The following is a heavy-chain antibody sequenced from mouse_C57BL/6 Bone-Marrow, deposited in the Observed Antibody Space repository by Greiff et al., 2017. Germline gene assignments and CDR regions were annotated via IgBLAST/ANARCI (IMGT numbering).Heavy chain of an antibody. CDR3: TREGYGIYAMDY. CDR2: IDPETGGT. V-gene: IGHV1-15*01. D-gene: IGHD2-10*02. CDR1: GYTFTDYE. Sequence: LVESGAELVRPGASVTLSCKASGYTFTDYEMHWVKQTPVHGLEWIGAIDPETGGTAYNQKFKGKAILTADKSSSTAYMELRSLTSEDSAVYYCTREGYGIYAMDYWGQGTSVTVSS. J-gene: IGHJ4*01.